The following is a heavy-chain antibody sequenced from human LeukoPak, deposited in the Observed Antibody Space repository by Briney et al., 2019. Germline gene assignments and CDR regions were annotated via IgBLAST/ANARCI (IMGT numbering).Heavy chain of an antibody. CDR3: ARDRSISRHPGRVVVTASPY. D-gene: IGHD2-21*02. V-gene: IGHV1-69*13. Sequence: ASVKVSCKASGGTFSSYAISWVRQAPGQGLEWMGGIIPIFGTANYAQKFQGRVTITADESTSTAYMELSSLRSDDTAVYYCARDRSISRHPGRVVVTASPYWGQGTLVTVSS. J-gene: IGHJ4*02. CDR1: GGTFSSYA. CDR2: IIPIFGTA.